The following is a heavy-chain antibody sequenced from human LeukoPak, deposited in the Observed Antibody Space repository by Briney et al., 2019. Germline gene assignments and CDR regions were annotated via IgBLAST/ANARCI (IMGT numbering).Heavy chain of an antibody. CDR2: INHSGST. D-gene: IGHD5-24*01. CDR1: GGSFSGYY. J-gene: IGHJ4*02. CDR3: ARAVGTDGYNLWVY. V-gene: IGHV4-34*01. Sequence: SETLSLTCAVYGGSFSGYYWSWIRQPPGKGLEWIGEINHSGSTNYNPSLKSRVTISVDTSKNQFSLKLTSVTAADTAVYYCARAVGTDGYNLWVYWGQGTLVTVSS.